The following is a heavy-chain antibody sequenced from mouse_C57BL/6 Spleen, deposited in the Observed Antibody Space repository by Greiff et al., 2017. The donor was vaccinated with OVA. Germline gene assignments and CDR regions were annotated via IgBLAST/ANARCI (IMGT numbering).Heavy chain of an antibody. D-gene: IGHD2-3*01. CDR2: FYPGSGSI. CDR3: ARHEDAPDGYYLYFDY. V-gene: IGHV1-62-2*01. CDR1: GYTFTEYT. J-gene: IGHJ2*01. Sequence: QVQLQQSGAELVKPGASVKLSCKASGYTFTEYTIHWVKQRSGQGLEWIGWFYPGSGSIKYNEKFKDKATLTADKSSSTVYMELSSLTSEDSAVYFCARHEDAPDGYYLYFDYWGQGTTLTVSS.